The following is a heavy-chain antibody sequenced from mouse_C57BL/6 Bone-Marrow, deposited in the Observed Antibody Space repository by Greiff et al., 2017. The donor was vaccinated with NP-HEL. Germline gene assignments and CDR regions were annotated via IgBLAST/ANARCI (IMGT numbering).Heavy chain of an antibody. V-gene: IGHV5-9-1*02. Sequence: EVMLVESGEGLVKPGGSLKLSCAASGFTFSSYPMSWVRQTPEKRLEWVAYISSGGDYIYYADTVKGRFTISRDNARNTLYLQMSSLKSEDTAMYYCTREGLYYGSSYWYFDVWGTGTTVTVSS. CDR2: ISSGGDYI. D-gene: IGHD1-1*01. CDR3: TREGLYYGSSYWYFDV. J-gene: IGHJ1*03. CDR1: GFTFSSYP.